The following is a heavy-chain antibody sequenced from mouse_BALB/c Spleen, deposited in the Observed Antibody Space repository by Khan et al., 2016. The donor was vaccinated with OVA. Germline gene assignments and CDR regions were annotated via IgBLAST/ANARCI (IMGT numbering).Heavy chain of an antibody. J-gene: IGHJ4*01. V-gene: IGHV2-6-5*01. D-gene: IGHD2-10*02. CDR1: GFLLIDYG. CDR2: IWGGGII. Sequence: QVQLKESGPGLVAPSQSLSITCTVSGFLLIDYGVSWIRQPPGKGLEWLGVIWGGGIIYYNSALKSRLSISKDNSKSQVFLKMKSLQTNDTAMYYCAKGVWSYYFALDYWGQGTSVTVSS. CDR3: AKGVWSYYFALDY.